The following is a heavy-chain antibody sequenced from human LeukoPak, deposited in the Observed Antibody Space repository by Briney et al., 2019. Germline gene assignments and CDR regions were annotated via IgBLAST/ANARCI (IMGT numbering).Heavy chain of an antibody. J-gene: IGHJ4*02. V-gene: IGHV3-30*02. CDR2: IRYDGSNK. D-gene: IGHD3-3*01. CDR1: GFTFSSYG. CDR3: ARDYYDFWSGYQRDSYYFDY. Sequence: GGSLRLSCAASGFTFSSYGMHWVRQAPGKGLEWVAFIRYDGSNKYYADSVKGRFTISRDNAKNSLYLQMNSLRAEDTATYYCARDYYDFWSGYQRDSYYFDYWGQGTLVTVSS.